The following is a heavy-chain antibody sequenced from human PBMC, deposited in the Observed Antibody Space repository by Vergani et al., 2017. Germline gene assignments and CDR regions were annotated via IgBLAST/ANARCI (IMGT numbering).Heavy chain of an antibody. CDR2: INPNSGGT. D-gene: IGHD4-23*01. Sequence: QVQLVQSGAEVKKPGASVKVSCKASGYTFTGYYMHWVRQAPGQGLEWMGWINPNSGGTNYAQKFQGRVTMTRDTSISTAYMGLSRLRTYDPAVYYCARAGGIMMAVVTPCDPWGQGTLVTVSS. CDR1: GYTFTGYY. V-gene: IGHV1-2*02. CDR3: ARAGGIMMAVVTPCDP. J-gene: IGHJ5*02.